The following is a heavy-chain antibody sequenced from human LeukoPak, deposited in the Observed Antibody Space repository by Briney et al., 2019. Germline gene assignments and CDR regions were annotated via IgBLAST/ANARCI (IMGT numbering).Heavy chain of an antibody. J-gene: IGHJ4*02. CDR1: GFTFSSYS. CDR2: ISSSSSTI. CDR3: ARASYYYGSGSYYFDY. Sequence: GGSLRLSCAASGFTFSSYSMNWVRQAPGKGLKWVSFISSSSSTIYYADSVKGRFTISRDNAKNSLYLQVNTLRAEDTAVYYCARASYYYGSGSYYFDYWGQGTLVTVSS. V-gene: IGHV3-48*01. D-gene: IGHD3-10*01.